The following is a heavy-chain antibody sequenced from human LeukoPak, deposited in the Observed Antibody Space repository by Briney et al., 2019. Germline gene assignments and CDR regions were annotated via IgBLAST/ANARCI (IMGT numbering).Heavy chain of an antibody. J-gene: IGHJ4*02. D-gene: IGHD2-15*01. Sequence: GGSLRLSCAASGFTFTSYWMHWVRQVPGKGLVWVSRIHSDGTSTNYADSVKGRFTISRDNSKNTLYLLMNSLIPEDTAVYYCAREVVSSPSYFDSWGQGTLVTVSS. CDR3: AREVVSSPSYFDS. CDR2: IHSDGTST. CDR1: GFTFTSYW. V-gene: IGHV3-74*01.